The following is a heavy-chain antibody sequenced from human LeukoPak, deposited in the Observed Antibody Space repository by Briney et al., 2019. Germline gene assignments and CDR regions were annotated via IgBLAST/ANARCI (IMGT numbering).Heavy chain of an antibody. J-gene: IGHJ4*02. CDR1: GYRFTSYW. Sequence: GESLKISCKVSGYRFTSYWIAWVRQMPGKGLEWMGLIYPGDSDTRYSPPFQGQVTISADKSISTAYLQWSSLKASDTAMYYCARRTAMVTGGFDYWGQGTLVTVSS. CDR3: ARRTAMVTGGFDY. D-gene: IGHD5-18*01. CDR2: IYPGDSDT. V-gene: IGHV5-51*01.